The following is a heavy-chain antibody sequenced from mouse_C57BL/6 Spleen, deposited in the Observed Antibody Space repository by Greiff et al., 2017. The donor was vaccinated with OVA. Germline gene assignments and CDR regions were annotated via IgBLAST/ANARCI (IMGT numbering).Heavy chain of an antibody. CDR1: GYTFTDYY. Sequence: QVQLQQSGAELVRPGASVKLSCKASGYTFTDYYINWVKQRPGQGLEWIARIYPGSGNTYYNAKFQGKATLTADKSSSTAYMQLSSLTSEDSAVYFCAIRATVVAHNFDYWGQGTTLTVSS. CDR3: AIRATVVAHNFDY. J-gene: IGHJ2*01. D-gene: IGHD1-1*01. CDR2: IYPGSGNT. V-gene: IGHV1-76*01.